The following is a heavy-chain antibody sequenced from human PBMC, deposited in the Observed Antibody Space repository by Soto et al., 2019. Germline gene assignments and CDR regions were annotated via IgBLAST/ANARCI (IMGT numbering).Heavy chain of an antibody. CDR1: GGSISSYY. Sequence: QVQLQESGPGLVKPSETLSLTCTVSGGSISSYYWSWIRQPPGKGLEWIGYIYYSGSTKYNPSLKSRVTISVDTSKKQFSLKLSSVTAADTAMYYCARASTYSDNEDYWGQGTLVTVSS. D-gene: IGHD5-12*01. CDR2: IYYSGST. J-gene: IGHJ4*02. CDR3: ARASTYSDNEDY. V-gene: IGHV4-59*01.